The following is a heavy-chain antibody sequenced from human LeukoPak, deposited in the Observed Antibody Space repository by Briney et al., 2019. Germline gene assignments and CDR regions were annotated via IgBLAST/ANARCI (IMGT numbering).Heavy chain of an antibody. Sequence: GGSLRLSCAASGFTFSDYYMSWIRQAPGKGLEWVSYISSSGSTIYYADSVKGRFTIFRDNAKNSLYLQMNSLRAEDTAVYYCARDPSFFCSSTSCVDYWGQGTLVTVSS. CDR1: GFTFSDYY. V-gene: IGHV3-11*04. CDR3: ARDPSFFCSSTSCVDY. CDR2: ISSSGSTI. J-gene: IGHJ4*02. D-gene: IGHD2-2*01.